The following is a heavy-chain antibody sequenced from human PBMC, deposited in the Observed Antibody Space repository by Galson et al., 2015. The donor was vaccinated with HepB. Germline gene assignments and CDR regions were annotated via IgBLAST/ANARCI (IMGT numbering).Heavy chain of an antibody. CDR1: GGSISSNSYY. Sequence: TCTVSGGSISSNSYYWGWIRQPPGKGLEWIGSIYFSGSTYYNPSLRSRVTISVDTSKNWFSLKLSSVTAADTAVYYCARAVYYDFWNGFGPWGQGTLVTVSS. D-gene: IGHD3-3*01. CDR3: ARAVYYDFWNGFGP. CDR2: IYFSGST. V-gene: IGHV4-39*01. J-gene: IGHJ5*02.